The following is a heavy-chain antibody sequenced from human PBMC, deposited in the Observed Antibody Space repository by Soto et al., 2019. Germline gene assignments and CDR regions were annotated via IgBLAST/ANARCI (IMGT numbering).Heavy chain of an antibody. J-gene: IGHJ6*03. V-gene: IGHV1-24*01. CDR2: FDPEDGET. Sequence: GASVKVSCKVSGYTLTELSMHWVRQAPGKGLEWMGGFDPEDGETIYAQKFQGRVTMTEDTSTDTAYMELSSLRSEDTAVYYCARGNKRGAMPRGVYYMDVWGKATTVTVSS. D-gene: IGHD2-2*01. CDR1: GYTLTELS. CDR3: ARGNKRGAMPRGVYYMDV.